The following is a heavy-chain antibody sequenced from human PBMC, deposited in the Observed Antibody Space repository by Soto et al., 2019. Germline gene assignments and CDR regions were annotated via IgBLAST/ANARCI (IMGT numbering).Heavy chain of an antibody. Sequence: QVQLQESGPGLVKPSETLSLTCTVSGGSISSYYWSWIRQPPGKGLEWIGYIYYSGSTNYNPSLKXRXPXXADTSKTQFSLKLSSVPAADTAVYSCARFNGYFDLWGRGTLVTVSS. J-gene: IGHJ2*01. V-gene: IGHV4-59*08. CDR2: IYYSGST. CDR1: GGSISSYY. CDR3: ARFNGYFDL.